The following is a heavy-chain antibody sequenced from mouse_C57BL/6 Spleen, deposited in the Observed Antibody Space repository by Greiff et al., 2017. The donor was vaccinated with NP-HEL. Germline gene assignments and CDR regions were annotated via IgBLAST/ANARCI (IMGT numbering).Heavy chain of an antibody. D-gene: IGHD1-1*01. Sequence: EVQLQESGPGLVKPSQSLSLTCSVTGYSITSGYYWNWIRQFPGNKLEWMGYISYDGSNNYNPSLKNRISITRDTSKNQFFLKLNSVTTEDTATYYCARERGPSYYGSSYGWYFDVWGTGTTVTVSS. CDR3: ARERGPSYYGSSYGWYFDV. CDR1: GYSITSGYY. CDR2: ISYDGSN. J-gene: IGHJ1*03. V-gene: IGHV3-6*01.